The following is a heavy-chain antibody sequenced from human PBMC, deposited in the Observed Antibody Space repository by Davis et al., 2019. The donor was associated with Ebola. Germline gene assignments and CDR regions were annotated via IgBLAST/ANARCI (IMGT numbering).Heavy chain of an antibody. CDR2: IILMFATP. CDR3: ATVGSKPY. J-gene: IGHJ4*02. V-gene: IGHV1-69*13. CDR1: GATFSSYT. Sequence: SVKVSCKASGATFSSYTMYWVRQAPAQGFEWLGGIILMFATPIPAQRFQNRVTLTADESTRTAYMELSSLGSEDTAVYYCATVGSKPYWGQGTLVTVSS.